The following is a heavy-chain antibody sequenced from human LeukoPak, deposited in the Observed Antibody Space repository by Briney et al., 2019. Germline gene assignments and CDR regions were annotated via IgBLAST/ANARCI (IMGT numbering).Heavy chain of an antibody. CDR3: TRDLDGSGSYHWFDP. CDR1: GNYW. D-gene: IGHD3-10*01. J-gene: IGHJ5*02. V-gene: IGHV3-74*01. Sequence: GGSLRLSCAASGNYWMHWVRQVPGKGLVWVSHINSDGSTTTYADSVKGRFTISRDNTKNTLYLQMNSLRAEDTAVYYCTRDLDGSGSYHWFDPWGQGTLVTVSS. CDR2: INSDGSTT.